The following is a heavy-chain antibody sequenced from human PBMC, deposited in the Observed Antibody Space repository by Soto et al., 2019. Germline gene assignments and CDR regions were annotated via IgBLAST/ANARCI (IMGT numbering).Heavy chain of an antibody. CDR1: GGTFSSYA. J-gene: IGHJ6*02. Sequence: QVQLVQSGAEVKKPGSSVKVSCKASGGTFSSYAISWVRQAPGQGLEWMGGIIPIFGTANYAQKFQGRVTITADESTSTAYMVLSSLRSEDTAVYYCARVGGYSYGYNYYGMDVWGQGTTVTVSS. D-gene: IGHD5-18*01. V-gene: IGHV1-69*12. CDR3: ARVGGYSYGYNYYGMDV. CDR2: IIPIFGTA.